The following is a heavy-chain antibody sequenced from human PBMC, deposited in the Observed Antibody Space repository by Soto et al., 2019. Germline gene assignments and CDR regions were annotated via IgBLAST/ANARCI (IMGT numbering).Heavy chain of an antibody. J-gene: IGHJ6*02. CDR3: ARQFYYDSSGYPPYYYYGMDV. D-gene: IGHD3-22*01. CDR2: IYPGDSDT. Sequence: PGESLKISCKGSGYSFTSYWIGWVRQMPGKGLEWMGIIYPGDSDTRYSPSFQGQVTISADKSISTAYLQWSSLKASDTAMYYCARQFYYDSSGYPPYYYYGMDVWGQGTTVTVSS. CDR1: GYSFTSYW. V-gene: IGHV5-51*01.